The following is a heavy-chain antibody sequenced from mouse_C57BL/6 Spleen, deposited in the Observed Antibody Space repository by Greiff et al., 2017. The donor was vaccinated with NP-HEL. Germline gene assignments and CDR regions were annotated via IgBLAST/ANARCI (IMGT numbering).Heavy chain of an antibody. J-gene: IGHJ2*01. CDR2: IHPSDSDT. Sequence: QVQLKQPGAELVKPGASVKVSCKASGYTFTSYWMHWVKQRPGQGLEWIGRIHPSDSDTNSNQKFKGKATLTVDKSSSTAYMQLSSLTSEDSAVYYCAMGYGSSYGDYWGQGTTLTVSS. D-gene: IGHD1-1*01. CDR3: AMGYGSSYGDY. V-gene: IGHV1-74*01. CDR1: GYTFTSYW.